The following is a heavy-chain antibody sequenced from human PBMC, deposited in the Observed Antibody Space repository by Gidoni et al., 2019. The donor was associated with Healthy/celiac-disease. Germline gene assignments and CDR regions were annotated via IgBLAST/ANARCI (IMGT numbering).Heavy chain of an antibody. D-gene: IGHD2-2*01. V-gene: IGHV3-11*01. CDR3: ARDALGYCSSTSCWGSFDP. J-gene: IGHJ5*02. Sequence: QVQLVVSGGGLVKPGGSLRLSCAASGFTFSDYYMSWIRQAPGKGLEVVSYISSSGSTIYYADAVKGRFTISRDNAKNSLYLQMNSLRAEDTAVYYCARDALGYCSSTSCWGSFDPWGQGTLVTVSS. CDR1: GFTFSDYY. CDR2: ISSSGSTI.